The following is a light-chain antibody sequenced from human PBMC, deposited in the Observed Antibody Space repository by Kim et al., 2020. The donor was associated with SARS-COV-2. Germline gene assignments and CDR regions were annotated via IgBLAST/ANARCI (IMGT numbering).Light chain of an antibody. CDR2: QDS. CDR3: QAWDSSTAV. CDR1: KLGDKY. J-gene: IGLJ2*01. V-gene: IGLV3-1*01. Sequence: SYELTQPPSVSVSPGQTASITCSGDKLGDKYACWYQQKPGQSPVLVIYQDSKRPSGFPERFSGSNSGNTATLTISGTQAMDEADYYCQAWDSSTAVFGGGTQLTV.